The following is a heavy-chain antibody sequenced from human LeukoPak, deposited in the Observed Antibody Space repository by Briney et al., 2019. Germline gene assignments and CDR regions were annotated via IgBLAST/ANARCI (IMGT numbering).Heavy chain of an antibody. CDR2: IYYSEST. J-gene: IGHJ3*02. CDR3: ARGPRMVAMNGYAFDI. CDR1: GGSISGYY. D-gene: IGHD2-2*01. V-gene: IGHV4-59*12. Sequence: SETLSLTCTVSGGSISGYYWSWIRQPPGKGLEWIGYIYYSESTNYNPTLKSRVTMSVDTSKIQFSLNLTSVTAADTAMYYCARGPRMVAMNGYAFDIWGPGTTVIVSS.